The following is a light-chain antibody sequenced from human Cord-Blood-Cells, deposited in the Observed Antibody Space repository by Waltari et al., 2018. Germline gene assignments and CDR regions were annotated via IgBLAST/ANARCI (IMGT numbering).Light chain of an antibody. V-gene: IGKV3-20*01. J-gene: IGKJ1*01. CDR1: QSVSSSY. Sequence: EIVLTQSPGTLSLSPGERAPLSCRASQSVSSSYLVGYQQKPGQAPRLLIYGAASRATGITDRFSGSGSGTDFTLTISRLEPEEFAVYYCQQYGSSPPWTFGQGTKVEIK. CDR2: GAA. CDR3: QQYGSSPPWT.